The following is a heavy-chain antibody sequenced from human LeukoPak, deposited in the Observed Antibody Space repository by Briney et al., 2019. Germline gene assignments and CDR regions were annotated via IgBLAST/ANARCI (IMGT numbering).Heavy chain of an antibody. Sequence: GGSLRLSYAASGFTFSSYAMSWVRQAPGKGLEWVSAISGSGGSTYYADSVKGRITISRDNSKNTLYLQMNSLRAEDTAVYYCAKSGGNVQVTPLDYWGQGTLVTVSS. V-gene: IGHV3-23*01. CDR2: ISGSGGST. CDR3: AKSGGNVQVTPLDY. J-gene: IGHJ4*02. CDR1: GFTFSSYA. D-gene: IGHD4-23*01.